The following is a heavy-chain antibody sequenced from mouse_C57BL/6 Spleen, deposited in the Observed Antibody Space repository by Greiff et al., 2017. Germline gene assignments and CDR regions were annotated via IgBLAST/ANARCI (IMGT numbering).Heavy chain of an antibody. CDR2: IDPEDGET. J-gene: IGHJ2*01. V-gene: IGHV14-2*01. CDR3: ASSPYYFDD. Sequence: VQLQQSGAELVKPGASVKLSCTASGFNIKDYYMHWVKQRTEQGLEWIGRIDPEDGETKYAPKFQGKATLTADTSSNTAYLQLSSLTSEDTAVYYCASSPYYFDDWGQGTTLTVSS. CDR1: GFNIKDYY.